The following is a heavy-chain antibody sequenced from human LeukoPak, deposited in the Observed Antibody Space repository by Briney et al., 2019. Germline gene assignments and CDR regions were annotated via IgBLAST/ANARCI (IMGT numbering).Heavy chain of an antibody. Sequence: GGSLRLSCAGSGFTFSTSWMHWVRQAPGKAQVWVSRINDDGSSINYADSVKGRFTISRDNAKNTLYLQMSSLRAEDTAVYYCARALGSYSDYWGQGTLVSVSS. CDR2: INDDGSSI. V-gene: IGHV3-74*01. D-gene: IGHD1-26*01. CDR1: GFTFSTSW. CDR3: ARALGSYSDY. J-gene: IGHJ4*02.